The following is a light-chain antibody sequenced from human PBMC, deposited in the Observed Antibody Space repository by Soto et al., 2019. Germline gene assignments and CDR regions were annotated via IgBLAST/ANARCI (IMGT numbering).Light chain of an antibody. CDR1: QNINRY. Sequence: DIQMTQSPSSLSASVGDRVSITCRASQNINRYLNWFQQKPGEAPNLLIYTASTLQSGVPSRFSGSGSGTEFTLTITSLQPEDFATYYCQQGYDTPLTFGQGTRLEVK. J-gene: IGKJ5*01. V-gene: IGKV1-39*01. CDR3: QQGYDTPLT. CDR2: TAS.